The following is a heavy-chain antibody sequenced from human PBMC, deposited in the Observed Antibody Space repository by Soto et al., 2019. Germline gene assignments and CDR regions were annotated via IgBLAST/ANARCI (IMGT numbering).Heavy chain of an antibody. J-gene: IGHJ4*02. CDR3: ATWAIAVGGEGF. CDR1: GFTVSDYS. Sequence: VGSLRLSCTASGFTVSDYSVNWVRQAPGKGLEWISYISSAGDLILYADSVKGRLTIARDIAKNSLYLQMDSLRDEDSAVYYCATWAIAVGGEGFWGQGTLVTVSS. D-gene: IGHD2-21*01. CDR2: ISSAGDLI. V-gene: IGHV3-48*02.